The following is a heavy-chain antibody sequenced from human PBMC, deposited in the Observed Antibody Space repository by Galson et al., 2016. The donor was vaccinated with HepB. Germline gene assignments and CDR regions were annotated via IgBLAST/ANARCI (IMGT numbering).Heavy chain of an antibody. CDR1: GFTFSRYG. Sequence: SLRLSCAVSGFTFSRYGMYWVRQAPAKGLEWVALTSYDGSNKYYADSVKGRFTISRDNSKNTLYLQMNSLRAEDTAVYYCAKEGCYYDSSGCGFDYWDQGTLVTVSS. D-gene: IGHD3-22*01. V-gene: IGHV3-30*18. CDR2: TSYDGSNK. CDR3: AKEGCYYDSSGCGFDY. J-gene: IGHJ4*02.